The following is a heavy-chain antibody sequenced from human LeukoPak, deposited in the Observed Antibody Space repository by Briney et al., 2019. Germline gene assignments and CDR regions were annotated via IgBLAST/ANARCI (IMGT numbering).Heavy chain of an antibody. J-gene: IGHJ4*02. CDR2: IYTSGST. CDR3: ARDPNGPERSEVHIPIFGVVTSERGYFDY. V-gene: IGHV4-4*07. Sequence: PSETLSLTCTVSGGSISSYYWSWIRQPAGKGLEWIGRIYTSGSTNYNPSLKSRVTMSVDTSKNQFSLKLSSVTAADTAVYYCARDPNGPERSEVHIPIFGVVTSERGYFDYWGQGTLVTVSS. CDR1: GGSISSYY. D-gene: IGHD3-3*01.